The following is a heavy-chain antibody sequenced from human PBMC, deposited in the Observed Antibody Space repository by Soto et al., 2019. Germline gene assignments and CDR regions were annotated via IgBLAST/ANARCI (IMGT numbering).Heavy chain of an antibody. V-gene: IGHV3-21*01. CDR1: GFTFSSCS. CDR3: ARVDGSGWSRPSGDFDY. D-gene: IGHD6-19*01. Sequence: GGSLRLSCAASGFTFSSCSMNWVRQAPGKGLEWVSSISSSSSYIYYADSVKGRFTISRDNAKNSLYLQMNSLRAEDTAVYYCARVDGSGWSRPSGDFDYWGQGTLVTDSS. CDR2: ISSSSSYI. J-gene: IGHJ4*02.